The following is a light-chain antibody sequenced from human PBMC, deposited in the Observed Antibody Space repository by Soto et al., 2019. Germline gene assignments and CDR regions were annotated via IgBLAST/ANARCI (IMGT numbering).Light chain of an antibody. CDR1: TRHRSYA. Sequence: QPVLTQTPSASASLGASVKLTCTLSTRHRSYAIAWHQHQPEKGPRFLMTLNPDGTHRKGDGIPDRFSGSSSGAERYLTISSLQSEDEADYYCHTWGTAMVVFGGGTQLTVL. J-gene: IGLJ2*01. CDR3: HTWGTAMVV. CDR2: LNPDGTH. V-gene: IGLV4-69*01.